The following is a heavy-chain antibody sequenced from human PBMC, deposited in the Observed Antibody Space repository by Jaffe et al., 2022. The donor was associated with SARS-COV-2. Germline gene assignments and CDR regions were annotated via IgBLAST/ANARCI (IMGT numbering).Heavy chain of an antibody. J-gene: IGHJ6*03. CDR2: IYHSGGA. CDR3: ARLVGEGGYPYYYYYMDV. CDR1: GGSISGSVTSSGSY. V-gene: IGHV4-39*01. D-gene: IGHD3-22*01. Sequence: QLQLQESGPGLVKPSETLSLTCTVSGGSISGSVTSSGSYWGWIRQPPGKGLEWIANIYHSGGAYFNPSLKSRVTIYVDTSKNQFSLNLSSVTAADTAVYYCARLVGEGGYPYYYYYMDVWGKGTTVTVSS.